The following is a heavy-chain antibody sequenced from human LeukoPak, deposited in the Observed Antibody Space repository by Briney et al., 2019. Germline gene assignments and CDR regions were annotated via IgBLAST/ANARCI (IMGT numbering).Heavy chain of an antibody. CDR3: ASTQDIVVVVAGNDAFDI. V-gene: IGHV5-51*01. Sequence: GESLKISCKGSGYSFTSYWIGWVRQMPGKGLEWMGIIYPGDSDTRYSPSFQGQVTISVDKSISTAYLQWSSLKASDTAMYYCASTQDIVVVVAGNDAFDIWGQGTMVTVSS. J-gene: IGHJ3*02. CDR1: GYSFTSYW. CDR2: IYPGDSDT. D-gene: IGHD2-15*01.